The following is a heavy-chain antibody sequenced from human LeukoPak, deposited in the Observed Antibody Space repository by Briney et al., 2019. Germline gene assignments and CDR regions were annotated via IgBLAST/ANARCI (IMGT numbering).Heavy chain of an antibody. V-gene: IGHV3-11*05. D-gene: IGHD1-26*01. CDR3: AREGFMSGSYFDY. CDR1: GFTFSDYY. Sequence: PGGSLRPSCAASGFTFSDYYMSWIRQAPGKGLEWVSYISSSSSYTNYADSVKGRFTISRDNAKNSLYLQMNSLRAEDTAVYYCAREGFMSGSYFDYWGQGTLVTVSS. CDR2: ISSSSSYT. J-gene: IGHJ4*02.